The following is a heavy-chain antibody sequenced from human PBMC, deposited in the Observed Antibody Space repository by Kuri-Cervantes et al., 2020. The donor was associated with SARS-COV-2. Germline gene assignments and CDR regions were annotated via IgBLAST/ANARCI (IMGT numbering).Heavy chain of an antibody. J-gene: IGHJ4*02. D-gene: IGHD2-15*01. Sequence: GESLKISCVVSGFTFSNYGMHWVRQTPSRGLEWVAIIWYDGTYKYCADSVEGRFSISRDNSKNSLYLEMNNLRAEDTALCYCVRDYCSGGSCYGFDSWGQGTLVTVSS. CDR1: GFTFSNYG. V-gene: IGHV3-33*01. CDR2: IWYDGTYK. CDR3: VRDYCSGGSCYGFDS.